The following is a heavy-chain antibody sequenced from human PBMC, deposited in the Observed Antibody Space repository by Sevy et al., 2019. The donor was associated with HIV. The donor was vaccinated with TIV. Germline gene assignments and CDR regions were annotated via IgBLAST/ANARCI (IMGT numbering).Heavy chain of an antibody. V-gene: IGHV3-7*01. Sequence: GVSLRLSCAASGFTFSANWMNWVRQAPGKGLEWVANIKADGSDKYYVHSVEGRFTISRDNAKNLLFLQMNSLRVEDTAVYYCAHETFGRFESWGQGTLVTVSS. CDR2: IKADGSDK. CDR1: GFTFSANW. CDR3: AHETFGRFES. J-gene: IGHJ4*02. D-gene: IGHD3-16*01.